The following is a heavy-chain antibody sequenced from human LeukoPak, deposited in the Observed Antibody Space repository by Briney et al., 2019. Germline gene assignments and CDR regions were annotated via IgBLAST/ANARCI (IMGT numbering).Heavy chain of an antibody. D-gene: IGHD3-10*01. Sequence: ASVKVSCKASGYTFTNYYMHWVRQAPGQGLEWMGIINPSGGTTTYAQNFQGRVTMTRDTSTTSVYMELSSLRYEDTAVYYCARLGDTGSYNWFDPWGQGTLVTVSS. CDR3: ARLGDTGSYNWFDP. CDR2: INPSGGTT. V-gene: IGHV1-46*01. J-gene: IGHJ5*02. CDR1: GYTFTNYY.